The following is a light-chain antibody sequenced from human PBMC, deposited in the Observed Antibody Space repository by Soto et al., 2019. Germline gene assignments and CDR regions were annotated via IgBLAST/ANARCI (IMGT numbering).Light chain of an antibody. CDR3: QSYDSSLSGVV. Sequence: QSVLTQPPSVSGALGQRVTISCTGSSSNIGAGYDVHWYQHLPGTAPKLLIFANSNRPSGVPDRFSGSKSGTSASLAITGLQADDEADYYCQSYDSSLSGVVFGGGTQLTVL. J-gene: IGLJ2*01. CDR1: SSNIGAGYD. V-gene: IGLV1-40*01. CDR2: ANS.